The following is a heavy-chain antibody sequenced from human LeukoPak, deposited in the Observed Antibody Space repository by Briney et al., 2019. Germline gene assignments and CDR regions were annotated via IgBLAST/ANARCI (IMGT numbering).Heavy chain of an antibody. CDR3: ALLFSSTWHRFDS. V-gene: IGHV1-2*02. J-gene: IGHJ4*02. D-gene: IGHD6-13*01. Sequence: ASVKVSCKASGYTFTDYYIHWVRQAPGQGPEWMGWVNPNSGDTNHAHKFQGRVTMTSDTSISTAYMDLNRVRSDDTAVYYCALLFSSTWHRFDSWGQGTLVTVSS. CDR2: VNPNSGDT. CDR1: GYTFTDYY.